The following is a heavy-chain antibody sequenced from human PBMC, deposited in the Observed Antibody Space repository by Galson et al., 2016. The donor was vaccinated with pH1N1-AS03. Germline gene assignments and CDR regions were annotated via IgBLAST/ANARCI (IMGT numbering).Heavy chain of an antibody. V-gene: IGHV1-8*01. CDR3: ARSFLGETDD. CDR1: GSTFTTYD. CDR2: MTPNNGNT. Sequence: SCKASGSTFTTYDINWVRQAAGQGLEWMGWMTPNNGNTGYAQRFQGRVTMTRNTSISTAYMELSGLQSEDTAVYYCARSFLGETDDWGQGTLVIVSS. D-gene: IGHD3-16*01. J-gene: IGHJ4*02.